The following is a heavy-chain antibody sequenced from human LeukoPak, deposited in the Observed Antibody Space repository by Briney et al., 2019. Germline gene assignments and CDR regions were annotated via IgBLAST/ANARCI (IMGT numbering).Heavy chain of an antibody. V-gene: IGHV4-34*01. Sequence: NTLETLSLTCAVYGGSFSGYYWSWIRQPPGKGLEWIGEINHSGSTNYNPSLKRRVTISVDTSKNQFSLKLSSVTAADTAVYYCARGVIVVVPAARVHNWFDPWGQGTLVTVSS. CDR2: INHSGST. CDR3: ARGVIVVVPAARVHNWFDP. J-gene: IGHJ5*02. CDR1: GGSFSGYY. D-gene: IGHD2-2*01.